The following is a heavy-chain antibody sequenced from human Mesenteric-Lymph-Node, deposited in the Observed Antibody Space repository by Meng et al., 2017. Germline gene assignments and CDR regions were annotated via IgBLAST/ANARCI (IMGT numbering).Heavy chain of an antibody. D-gene: IGHD2-15*01. CDR2: VYTSGGT. CDR1: GGSISSDGYY. CDR3: ARVWIGCAAGTCYSGYDAFDI. J-gene: IGHJ3*02. V-gene: IGHV4-61*02. Sequence: SETLSLTCTVSGGSISSDGYYWSWIRQPAGKGLEWIGRVYTSGGTNYNPSLKSRVTISVDTSKNQFSLNLSSVTASDTAVYYCARVWIGCAAGTCYSGYDAFDIWGQGTMVTVSS.